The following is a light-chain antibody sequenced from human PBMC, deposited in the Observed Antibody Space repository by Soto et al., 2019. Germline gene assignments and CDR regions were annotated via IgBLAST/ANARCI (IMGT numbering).Light chain of an antibody. CDR3: QQYGTSPPMYT. J-gene: IGKJ2*01. V-gene: IGKV3-20*01. CDR2: GAS. Sequence: ENVLTQSPGTLSLSPGERATLSCRTSQSVSNSYLAWYQQKPGRAPRLVIYGASSRATGIPDRFSGSGSGTDFTLTISRLEPEDFAVYYCQQYGTSPPMYTFGQGTKLEIK. CDR1: QSVSNSY.